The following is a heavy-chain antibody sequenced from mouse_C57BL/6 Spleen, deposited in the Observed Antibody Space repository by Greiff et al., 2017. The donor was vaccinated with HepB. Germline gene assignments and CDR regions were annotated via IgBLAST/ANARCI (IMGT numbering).Heavy chain of an antibody. CDR3: AREHYYGSSDWYFDV. CDR1: GYSITSGYY. CDR2: ISYDGSN. D-gene: IGHD1-1*01. J-gene: IGHJ1*03. V-gene: IGHV3-6*01. Sequence: ESGPGLVKPSQSLSLTCSVTGYSITSGYYWNWIRQFPGNKLEWMGYISYDGSNNYNPSLKNRISITRDTSKNQFFLKLNSVTTEDTATYYCAREHYYGSSDWYFDVWGTGTTVTVSS.